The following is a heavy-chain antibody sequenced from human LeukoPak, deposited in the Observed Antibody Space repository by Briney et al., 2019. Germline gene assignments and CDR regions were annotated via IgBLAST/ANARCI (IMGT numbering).Heavy chain of an antibody. J-gene: IGHJ4*02. Sequence: GGSLRLSCAASGFTFDDYAMHWVRQAPGKGLEWVSGISWNSGSIGYAESVKGRFTISRDNAKNSLYLQMNSLRAEDTALYYCAKDMTHSSSPGGYWGQGTQVTVSS. D-gene: IGHD6-13*01. CDR2: ISWNSGSI. CDR3: AKDMTHSSSPGGY. V-gene: IGHV3-9*01. CDR1: GFTFDDYA.